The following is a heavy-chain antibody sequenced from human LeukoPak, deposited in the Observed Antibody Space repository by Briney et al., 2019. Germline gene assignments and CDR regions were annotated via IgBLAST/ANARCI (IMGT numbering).Heavy chain of an antibody. Sequence: SETLSLTCTVSSVSISSYYWSWIRQPPGNGLEWIGYISYSGNTNYNPSLKSRVTISVDTSKNQFSLKLSSVTAADTAEYFCARGKDSFDTFDIWGQGTMVTVSS. J-gene: IGHJ3*02. CDR1: SVSISSYY. CDR2: ISYSGNT. V-gene: IGHV4-59*01. D-gene: IGHD2-15*01. CDR3: ARGKDSFDTFDI.